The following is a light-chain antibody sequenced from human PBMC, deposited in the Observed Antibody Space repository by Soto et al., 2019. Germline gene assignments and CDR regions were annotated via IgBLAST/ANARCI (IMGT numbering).Light chain of an antibody. J-gene: IGLJ3*02. CDR3: SSYTSSSTPWV. CDR1: SSDGGGYNY. Sequence: QSALTQPASVSGSPGQSISISCTGTSSDGGGYNYVSWYQQHPGKAPKLMIYDVSNRPPGVSNRFSGSKSGNTASLTISGLQAEDEADYYCSSYTSSSTPWVFGGGTKLTVL. CDR2: DVS. V-gene: IGLV2-14*01.